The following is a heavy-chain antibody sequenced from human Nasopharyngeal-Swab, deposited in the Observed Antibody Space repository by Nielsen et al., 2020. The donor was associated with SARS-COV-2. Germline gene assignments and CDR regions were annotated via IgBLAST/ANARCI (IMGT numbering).Heavy chain of an antibody. Sequence: SETLSLTCTVSGGSISSSSYYWSWIRQPPGKGLEWIGSIYYSGSTYYNPSLKSRVTISVATSKNQFSLKLSSVTAADTAVYYCVGSSWYGDYYYYYGMDVWGQGTTVTVSS. V-gene: IGHV4-39*07. J-gene: IGHJ6*02. D-gene: IGHD6-13*01. CDR3: VGSSWYGDYYYYYGMDV. CDR1: GGSISSSSYY. CDR2: IYYSGST.